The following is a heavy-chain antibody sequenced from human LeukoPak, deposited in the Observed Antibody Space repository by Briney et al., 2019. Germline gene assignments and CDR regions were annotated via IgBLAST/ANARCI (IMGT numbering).Heavy chain of an antibody. V-gene: IGHV3-23*01. CDR2: MSGSGDYT. D-gene: IGHD5-12*01. CDR1: GFSFSTYA. J-gene: IGHJ4*02. Sequence: PGGSLRLSCAASGFSFSTYAMSWVRQAPGKGLEWVSGMSGSGDYTYYTDSVKGRFTISRDSSKSTLYLQMNSLRAEDTAVYYCAKASVIVASPLDYWGQGTLVTVSS. CDR3: AKASVIVASPLDY.